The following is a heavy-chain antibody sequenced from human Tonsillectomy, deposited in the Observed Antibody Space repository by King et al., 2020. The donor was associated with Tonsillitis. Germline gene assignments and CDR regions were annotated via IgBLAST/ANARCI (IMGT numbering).Heavy chain of an antibody. V-gene: IGHV3-30-3*01. CDR1: GFTFSRYA. CDR2: ISYDGSDK. J-gene: IGHJ6*02. D-gene: IGHD4-17*01. Sequence: VQLVESGGGVVQPGRSLRLSCAAYGFTFSRYAMHWVRQAPGKGLEWVAVISYDGSDKDNADSVKGRFTISRDNSKNTLYLQMNSLRAEDTAVYYCARRDGALDYYYYGMDVWGQGTTVTVSS. CDR3: ARRDGALDYYYYGMDV.